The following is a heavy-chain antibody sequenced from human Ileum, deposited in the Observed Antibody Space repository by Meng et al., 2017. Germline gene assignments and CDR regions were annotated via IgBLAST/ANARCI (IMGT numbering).Heavy chain of an antibody. CDR3: TRDLFKIYGDTWFDY. D-gene: IGHD5-24*01. V-gene: IGHV3-48*03. CDR1: GFTFSSFE. J-gene: IGHJ4*02. CDR2: ISKSGDTI. Sequence: GESLKISCAASGFTFSSFEMNWVRQAPGKGLEWVSFISKSGDTIYYADSLKGRFTISRGNAKNSLYLQMNSLRAEDTAVYYCTRDLFKIYGDTWFDYWGQGTLVTVSS.